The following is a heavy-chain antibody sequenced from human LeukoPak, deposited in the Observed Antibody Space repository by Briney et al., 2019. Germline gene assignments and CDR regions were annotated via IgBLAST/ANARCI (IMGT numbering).Heavy chain of an antibody. CDR3: VRGTGLYYYENNESAFDI. Sequence: WASVKVSCKASSYTFTSYGISWVRQAPGQGLEWMGWISAYNGNTNYAQKLQGRVTMTTDTSTSTAYMELRSLRSDDTAVYFCVRGTGLYYYENNESAFDIWGQGTLVTVSS. CDR2: ISAYNGNT. J-gene: IGHJ3*02. V-gene: IGHV1-18*01. CDR1: SYTFTSYG. D-gene: IGHD3-22*01.